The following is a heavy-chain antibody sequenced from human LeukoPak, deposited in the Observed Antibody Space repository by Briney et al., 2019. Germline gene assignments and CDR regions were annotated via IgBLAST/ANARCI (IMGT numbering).Heavy chain of an antibody. CDR2: INHSGST. CDR3: ARGPHGNYYDSSGYFDY. V-gene: IGHV4-34*01. D-gene: IGHD3-22*01. CDR1: GGSVSGYY. Sequence: SETLSLTCAVYGGSVSGYYWSWIRQPPGKGLEWIGEINHSGSTNYNPSLKTRVTISVDTSKNQFSLRLSSVTAADTAVYYCARGPHGNYYDSSGYFDYWGQGTLVPVSS. J-gene: IGHJ4*02.